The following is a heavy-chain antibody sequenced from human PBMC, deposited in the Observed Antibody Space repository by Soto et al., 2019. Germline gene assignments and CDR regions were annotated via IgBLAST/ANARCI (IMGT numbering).Heavy chain of an antibody. CDR3: ARDSAYYYDSSGYYYEYFQH. CDR1: GFTFSSYA. CDR2: ISYDGSNK. J-gene: IGHJ1*01. D-gene: IGHD3-22*01. Sequence: GGSLRLSCAASGFTFSSYAMHWVRQAPGKGLEWVAVISYDGSNKYYADSVKGRFTISRDNSKNTLYLQMNSLRAEDTAVYYCARDSAYYYDSSGYYYEYFQHWGQGTLVTVSS. V-gene: IGHV3-30-3*01.